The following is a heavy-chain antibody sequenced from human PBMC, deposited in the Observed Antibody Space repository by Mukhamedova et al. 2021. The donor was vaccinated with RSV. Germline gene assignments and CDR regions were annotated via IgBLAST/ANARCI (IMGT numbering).Heavy chain of an antibody. V-gene: IGHV3-23*01. CDR3: AKDHSPDGRTSLFDY. Sequence: GKGLEWVSTVTDNSGSTYYADSEKGRVTVSRDNSKNTLYLQMNGLRADDTAVYYCAKDHSPDGRTSLFDYWGQGTLVT. CDR2: VTDNSGST. D-gene: IGHD5-24*01. J-gene: IGHJ4*02.